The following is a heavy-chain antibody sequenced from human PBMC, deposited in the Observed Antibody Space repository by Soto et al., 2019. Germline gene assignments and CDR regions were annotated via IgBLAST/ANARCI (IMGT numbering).Heavy chain of an antibody. CDR2: ISGSGGST. J-gene: IGHJ4*02. V-gene: IGHV3-23*01. CDR3: AKDRSKVERQPLGTFDY. D-gene: IGHD6-13*01. Sequence: EGPLLESGGGLVQPGGSLRLSCAASGFTFSSYAMSWVRQAPGKGLEWVSAISGSGGSTYYADSVKGRFTISRDNSKNTLYLQMNSLGAEDTAVYYCAKDRSKVERQPLGTFDYWGQGTLVTVSS. CDR1: GFTFSSYA.